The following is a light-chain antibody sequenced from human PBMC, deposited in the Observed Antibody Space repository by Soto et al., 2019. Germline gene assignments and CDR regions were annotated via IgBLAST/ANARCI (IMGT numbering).Light chain of an antibody. CDR1: SSDVGDYNY. V-gene: IGLV2-14*01. CDR2: EVS. J-gene: IGLJ1*01. Sequence: QSVLTQPASVSGSPGQSITISCTGTSSDVGDYNYVSWYQQHPGKAPKLIIFEVSIRPSGVSVRFSGSKSGNTASLTISGLQTDYEADYYCSSYTIRPTLFVFVSGTKVTV. CDR3: SSYTIRPTLFV.